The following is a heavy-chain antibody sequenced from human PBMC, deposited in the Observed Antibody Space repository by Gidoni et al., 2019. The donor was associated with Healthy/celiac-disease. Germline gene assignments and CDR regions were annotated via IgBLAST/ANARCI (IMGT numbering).Heavy chain of an antibody. CDR3: ARGSSSSRGRYYYYYYGMDV. D-gene: IGHD2-15*01. CDR1: GGSFSGYY. J-gene: IGHJ6*02. CDR2: INHSGST. V-gene: IGHV4-34*01. Sequence: QVQLQQWGAGLLKPSETLSLTCAVYGGSFSGYYWSWIRQPPGKGLEWIGEINHSGSTNYNPSLKSRVTISVDTSKNQFSLKLSSVTAADTAVYYCARGSSSSRGRYYYYYYGMDVWGQGTTVTVSS.